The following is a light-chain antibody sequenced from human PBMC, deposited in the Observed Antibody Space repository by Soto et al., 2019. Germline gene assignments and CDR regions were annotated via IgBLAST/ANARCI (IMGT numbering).Light chain of an antibody. Sequence: DIQMTQSPSTLSGSVGDRVTITCRASQTISSWLAWYQQKPGKAPKLLIYDASNLETGVPSRFSGSGSGTDFTFTISSLQPEDIATYYCQQYDNLPPISITFGPGTKVDIK. CDR1: QTISSW. J-gene: IGKJ3*01. CDR2: DAS. V-gene: IGKV1-33*01. CDR3: QQYDNLPPISIT.